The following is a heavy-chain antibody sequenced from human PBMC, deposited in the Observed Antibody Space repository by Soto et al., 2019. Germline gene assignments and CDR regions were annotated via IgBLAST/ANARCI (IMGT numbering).Heavy chain of an antibody. J-gene: IGHJ4*02. Sequence: QVQLVQSGAEVKKPGASVKVSCKASGYTFIKYGFTWVRQAPGQGLEWMGWISPYTGNTNYAHKLQGRVTMTTDTSTSPAYMELRSLRSDDTAVYYCARLQLGTDIFDSWGQGTLVTVSS. D-gene: IGHD1-1*01. V-gene: IGHV1-18*01. CDR2: ISPYTGNT. CDR3: ARLQLGTDIFDS. CDR1: GYTFIKYG.